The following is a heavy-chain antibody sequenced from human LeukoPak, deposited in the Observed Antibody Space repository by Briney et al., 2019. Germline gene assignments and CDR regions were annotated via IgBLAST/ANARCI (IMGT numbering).Heavy chain of an antibody. CDR2: ISVPGGNT. CDR3: ARGSSYCSSISCHMND. D-gene: IGHD2-2*02. Sequence: GGSLRLSCAASGFTFDDYGMSWVRQAPGKALEWVSLISVPGGNTYYADSVKGRFTISRDNAENSLYLQMNSLRAEDTAVYYCARGSSYCSSISCHMNDWGQGTLVTVSS. CDR1: GFTFDDYG. V-gene: IGHV3-20*04. J-gene: IGHJ4*02.